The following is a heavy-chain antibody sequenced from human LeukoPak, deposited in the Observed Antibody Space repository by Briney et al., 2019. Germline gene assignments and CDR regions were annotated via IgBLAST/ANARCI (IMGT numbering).Heavy chain of an antibody. CDR1: GGSISSHY. J-gene: IGHJ6*03. CDR3: ARGSRGGSTPTCYYYYMDV. V-gene: IGHV4-59*11. D-gene: IGHD2/OR15-2a*01. CDR2: IYYSGST. Sequence: SETLSLTCTVSGGSISSHYWNWIRQPPGKGLEWIGYIYYSGSTNYNPSLKSRVTISVDTSKNQFSLKLSSVTAADTAVYYCARGSRGGSTPTCYYYYMDVWGKGTTVTVSS.